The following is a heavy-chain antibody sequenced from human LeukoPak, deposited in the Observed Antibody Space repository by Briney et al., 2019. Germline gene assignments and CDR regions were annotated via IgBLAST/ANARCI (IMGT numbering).Heavy chain of an antibody. CDR2: ISSRGSYI. V-gene: IGHV3-21*01. J-gene: IGHJ4*02. CDR3: ARGYSSSWYDLYYFDY. CDR1: GFTFSNYN. D-gene: IGHD6-13*01. Sequence: GGPLRLSCAASGFTFSNYNINWVRQAPGKGLEWVSSISSRGSYIYYADSVKGRFAISADNAMNSLYLQMNSLRAEDTAVYYCARGYSSSWYDLYYFDYWGQGTLVTVSS.